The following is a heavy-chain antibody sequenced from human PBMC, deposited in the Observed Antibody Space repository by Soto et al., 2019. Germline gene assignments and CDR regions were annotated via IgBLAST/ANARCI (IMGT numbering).Heavy chain of an antibody. CDR3: ARVTIFGVVTPSYGMDV. CDR1: GGTFSSYA. D-gene: IGHD3-3*01. J-gene: IGHJ6*02. V-gene: IGHV1-69*01. Sequence: QVPLVQSGAEVKKPGSSVKVSCKASGGTFSSYAISWVRQAPGQGLEWMGGIIPIFGTANYAQKFQGRVTITADESTSTAYMELSSLRSEDTAVYYCARVTIFGVVTPSYGMDVWGQGTTVTVSS. CDR2: IIPIFGTA.